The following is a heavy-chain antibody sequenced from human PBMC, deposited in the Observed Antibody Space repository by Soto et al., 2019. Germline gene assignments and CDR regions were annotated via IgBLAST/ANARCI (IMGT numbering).Heavy chain of an antibody. Sequence: SETLSLTCTVSGGSISSYYWSWIRQPPGKGLEWIGYIYHSGSTYYNPSLKSRVTISVDTSKNQFSLKLSSVTAADTAVYYCARDVRPAHTNWFDPWGQGTLVTVSS. CDR3: ARDVRPAHTNWFDP. CDR2: IYHSGST. J-gene: IGHJ5*02. CDR1: GGSISSYY. D-gene: IGHD2-8*01. V-gene: IGHV4-59*06.